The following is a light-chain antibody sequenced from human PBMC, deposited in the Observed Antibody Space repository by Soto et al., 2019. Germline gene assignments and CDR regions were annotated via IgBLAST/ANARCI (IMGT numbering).Light chain of an antibody. CDR1: QSVSRY. V-gene: IGKV3-11*01. J-gene: IGKJ4*01. CDR2: DSS. CDR3: QQRSNWPLT. Sequence: EIVLTQSPATLPLSPGERATLSCRASQSVSRYLAWYQQKPGQAHRLLIYDSSNRATGIPARFSGSGSGTDFTLTISSLEPEDFAVYYCQQRSNWPLTFGGGTKVEIK.